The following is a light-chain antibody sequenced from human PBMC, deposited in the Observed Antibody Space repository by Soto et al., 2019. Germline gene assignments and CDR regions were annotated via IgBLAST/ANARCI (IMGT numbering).Light chain of an antibody. J-gene: IGLJ3*02. CDR3: AAWGDSLNTWV. CDR1: SSNIGSNA. CDR2: SDD. V-gene: IGLV1-44*01. Sequence: VLTQPPSASGTPGQRVTISCSGSSSNIGSNAVSWYQHFPGTAPKVLIYSDDQRPSGVPDRFSGSKSGTSASLAISGLRAEDEADYFCAAWGDSLNTWVFGGGTKVTVL.